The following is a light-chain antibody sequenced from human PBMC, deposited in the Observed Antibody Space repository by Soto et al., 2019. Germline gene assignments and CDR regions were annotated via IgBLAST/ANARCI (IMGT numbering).Light chain of an antibody. CDR1: QSVSTNY. CDR2: GAS. V-gene: IGKV3-20*01. Sequence: EIVLTQSPGTLSLSPGERATLSCRASQSVSTNYLAWYQRKPGQAPRLLIYGASSRATDIPHRFSGSGSGTDFTLTITRLEPEDFAVYYCQQYGSSPPTFGQGTEVEVK. CDR3: QQYGSSPPT. J-gene: IGKJ1*01.